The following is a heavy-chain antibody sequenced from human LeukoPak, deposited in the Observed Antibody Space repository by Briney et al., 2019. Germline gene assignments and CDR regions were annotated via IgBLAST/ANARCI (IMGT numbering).Heavy chain of an antibody. CDR1: GFTFSSYA. CDR2: IRSEAYGGTT. Sequence: GGSLRLSCAASGFTFSSYAMSWFRQAPGKGLEWVGFIRSEAYGGTTEYAASVKGRFTISRDDSKSIAYLQMNSLKTEDTAVYYCSRGVISDFYYFDYWGQGTLVTVSS. D-gene: IGHD3-16*02. CDR3: SRGVISDFYYFDY. V-gene: IGHV3-49*03. J-gene: IGHJ4*02.